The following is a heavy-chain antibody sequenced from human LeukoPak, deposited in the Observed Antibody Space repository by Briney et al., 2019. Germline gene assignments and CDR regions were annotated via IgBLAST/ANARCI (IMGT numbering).Heavy chain of an antibody. J-gene: IGHJ5*02. D-gene: IGHD1-1*01. CDR3: AGSWNAERSFDP. CDR1: GASINSSPYY. Sequence: SETLSLTCSVSGASINSSPYYWTWIRQPAGKGLEWIGHIFTTGPGSYNPSLRSRVTISRDTSKNEFSLSLNSVTAADTAVYYCAGSWNAERSFDPWGQGTLVTVSS. V-gene: IGHV4-61*09. CDR2: IFTTGPG.